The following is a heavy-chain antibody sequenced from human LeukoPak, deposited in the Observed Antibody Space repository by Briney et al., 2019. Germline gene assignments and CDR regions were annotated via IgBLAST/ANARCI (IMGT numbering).Heavy chain of an antibody. CDR2: IYHSGST. V-gene: IGHV4-39*07. CDR1: GGSISSSSYY. J-gene: IGHJ4*02. Sequence: SETLSLTCTVSGGSISSSSYYWGWIRQPPGKGLEWIGSIYHSGSTYYNPSLKSRVTISVDTSKNQFSLRLSSVAAADTAVYYCATEGSASQTIDYWGQGTLVTVSS. D-gene: IGHD2-2*01. CDR3: ATEGSASQTIDY.